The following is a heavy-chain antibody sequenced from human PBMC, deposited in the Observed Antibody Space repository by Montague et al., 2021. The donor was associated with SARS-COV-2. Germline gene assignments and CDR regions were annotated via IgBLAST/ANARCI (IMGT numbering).Heavy chain of an antibody. D-gene: IGHD3-22*01. V-gene: IGHV4-39*02. CDR3: ARLKRYFDSSGSPSAFDL. J-gene: IGHJ3*01. CDR2: IYYTGNT. Sequence: SETRSLTCTVSGGSITNNIDYWAWIRQPPGKGLEWIGSIYYTGNTYYNPSPKSRVTISVVTSKNHFTLKLSSVTAAETAVYYCARLKRYFDSSGSPSAFDLWGQGTKVTVSS. CDR1: GGSITNNIDY.